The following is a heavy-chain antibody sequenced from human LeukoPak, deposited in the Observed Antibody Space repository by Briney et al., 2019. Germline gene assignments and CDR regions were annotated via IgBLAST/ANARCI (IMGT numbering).Heavy chain of an antibody. D-gene: IGHD1-1*01. V-gene: IGHV4-39*07. CDR1: GGSISSSSYY. CDR2: IYYSGST. J-gene: IGHJ4*02. Sequence: PSETLSLTCTVSGGSISSSSYYWGWIRQPPGKGLEWIGSIYYSGSTYYNPSLKSRVTISVDTSKNQFSLKLSSVTAADTAVYYCASAKLERRTLFDCWGQGTLVTVSS. CDR3: ASAKLERRTLFDC.